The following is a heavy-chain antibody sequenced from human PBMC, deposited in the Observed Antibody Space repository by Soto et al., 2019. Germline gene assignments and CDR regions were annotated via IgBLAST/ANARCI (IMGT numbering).Heavy chain of an antibody. CDR3: ARAPDPVSQQLYFDY. D-gene: IGHD6-13*01. V-gene: IGHV3-23*01. CDR2: FSSSGGDT. Sequence: PGGSLRLSCTASGFTFSNYAMSWVRQAPGKGLEWVSTFSSSGGDTNYADSVKGRFTISRDNAKNSLFLQMNSLRAGDTAVYYCARAPDPVSQQLYFDYWGQGTLVTVSS. CDR1: GFTFSNYA. J-gene: IGHJ4*02.